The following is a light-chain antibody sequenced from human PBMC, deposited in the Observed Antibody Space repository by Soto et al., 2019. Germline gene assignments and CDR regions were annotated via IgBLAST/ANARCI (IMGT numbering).Light chain of an antibody. V-gene: IGLV1-40*01. CDR2: GIS. CDR3: QSYDSSLSGYVV. Sequence: QSVLTQPPSVSGAPGQRVTISCTGSSSNIGAGYDVHWYQQLPGTAPKLLIYGISNRPSGVPDRFSGSKSGTSASLAITGLQAEDEADYYCQSYDSSLSGYVVFGGGTKVTV. CDR1: SSNIGAGYD. J-gene: IGLJ2*01.